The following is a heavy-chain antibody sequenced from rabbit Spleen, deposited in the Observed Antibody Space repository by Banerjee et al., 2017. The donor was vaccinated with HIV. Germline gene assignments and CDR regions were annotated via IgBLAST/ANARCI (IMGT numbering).Heavy chain of an antibody. CDR1: GFSFSSRYY. V-gene: IGHV1S40*01. J-gene: IGHJ4*01. D-gene: IGHD2-1*01. CDR2: IGSGATGNT. CDR3: ARRGRNADDGDYGALNL. Sequence: QSLEESGGGLVQPEGSLTLTCTASGFSFSSRYYMCWVRQAPGKGLEWIGCIGSGATGNTYYASWAKGRFTISKTSSTTLTLQMTSLTVADTATYFCARRGRNADDGDYGALNLWGPGTLVTVS.